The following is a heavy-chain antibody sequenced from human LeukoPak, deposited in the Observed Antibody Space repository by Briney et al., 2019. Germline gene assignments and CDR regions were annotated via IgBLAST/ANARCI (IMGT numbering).Heavy chain of an antibody. CDR2: ISASSGSF. CDR3: AKDAISVIDSLEK. CDR1: GFTFSSYE. J-gene: IGHJ3*01. Sequence: GGSLRLSCAASGFTFSSYEMNWVRQAPGKGLEWVSGISASSGSFNYADSVKGRFTITRDNANNSLYLQMNSLIPEDTALYYCAKDAISVIDSLEKWGQGTMVLVSS. V-gene: IGHV3-9*01. D-gene: IGHD2-21*01.